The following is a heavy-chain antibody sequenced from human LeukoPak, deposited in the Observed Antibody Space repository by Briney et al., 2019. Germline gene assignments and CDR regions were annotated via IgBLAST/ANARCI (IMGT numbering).Heavy chain of an antibody. CDR2: ISYDGSNK. Sequence: GGSLRLSCAASGFTFSSYAMHWVRQAPGKGLEWVAVISYDGSNKYYADSVKGRFTISRDNSKNTLYLQMNSLRAEDTAVYYCARGSVMRDIAVVPAAAPGDFDYWGQGTLVTVSS. CDR3: ARGSVMRDIAVVPAAAPGDFDY. V-gene: IGHV3-30*04. J-gene: IGHJ4*02. D-gene: IGHD2-2*01. CDR1: GFTFSSYA.